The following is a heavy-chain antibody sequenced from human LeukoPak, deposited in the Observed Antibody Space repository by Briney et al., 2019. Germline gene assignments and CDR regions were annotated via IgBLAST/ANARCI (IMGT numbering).Heavy chain of an antibody. CDR2: IFPIFGTA. V-gene: IGHV1-69*13. CDR1: GGTFISYA. CDR3: ARSIVNYVWGSYRSLDY. D-gene: IGHD3-16*02. J-gene: IGHJ4*02. Sequence: ASVKVSCKASGGTFISYAISWVRQAPGQGLEWMGGIFPIFGTANYAQKFQGRVTITADESTSTAYMELSSLRSEDTAVYYCARSIVNYVWGSYRSLDYWGQGTLVTVSS.